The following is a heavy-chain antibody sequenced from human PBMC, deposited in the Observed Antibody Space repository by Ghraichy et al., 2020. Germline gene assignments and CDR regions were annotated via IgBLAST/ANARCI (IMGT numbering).Heavy chain of an antibody. CDR2: IYYSGST. V-gene: IGHV4-39*01. CDR1: GGSISSSSYY. Sequence: SETLSLTCTVSGGSISSSSYYWGWIRQPPGKGLEWIGSIYYSGSTYYNPSLKSRVTISVDTSKNQFSLNLSSVTAADTAVYYCARHWRILGYTYGEYFDYWGQGTLVTVSS. D-gene: IGHD5-18*01. J-gene: IGHJ4*02. CDR3: ARHWRILGYTYGEYFDY.